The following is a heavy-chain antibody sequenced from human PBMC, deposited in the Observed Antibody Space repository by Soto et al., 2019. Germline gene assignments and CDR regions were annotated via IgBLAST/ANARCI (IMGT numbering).Heavy chain of an antibody. D-gene: IGHD3-22*01. CDR2: ISGSGGST. Sequence: AGGSLRLSCAASGFTFSSYAMSWVRQAPGKGLEWVSAISGSGGSTYYADSVKGRFTISRDNSKNTLYLQMNSLRAEDTAVYYWVKVSSHSRTSPYASRGQYPWALDCWGQGPLVTVSS. V-gene: IGHV3-23*01. CDR1: GFTFSSYA. J-gene: IGHJ4*02. CDR3: VKVSSHSRTSPYASRGQYPWALDC.